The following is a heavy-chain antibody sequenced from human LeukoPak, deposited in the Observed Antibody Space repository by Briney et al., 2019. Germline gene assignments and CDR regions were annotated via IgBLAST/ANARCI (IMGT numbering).Heavy chain of an antibody. CDR2: IIPIFGTA. J-gene: IGHJ6*02. D-gene: IGHD2-2*01. V-gene: IGHV1-69*13. CDR3: ARDQYSGYCSSTSCYGYYYYGMDV. CDR1: GSTFSSYA. Sequence: ASVKVSCKASGSTFSSYAISWVRQAPGQGLEWMGGIIPIFGTANYAQKFQGRVTITADESTSTAYMELSSLRSEDTAVYYCARDQYSGYCSSTSCYGYYYYGMDVWGQGTTVTVSS.